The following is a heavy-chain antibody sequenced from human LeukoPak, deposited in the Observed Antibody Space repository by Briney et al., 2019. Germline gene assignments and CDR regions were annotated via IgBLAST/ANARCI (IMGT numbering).Heavy chain of an antibody. V-gene: IGHV3-30-3*01. J-gene: IGHJ4*02. D-gene: IGHD6-13*01. CDR1: GFTFSSYA. CDR2: ISYDGSNK. CDR3: ARDRYVGAAAGPDY. Sequence: GGSLRLSCAASGFTFSSYAMHWVRQAPGKGLEWVAVISYDGSNKYYADSVKGRFTISRDNSKNTLYLQMNSLRAEDTAVYYCARDRYVGAAAGPDYWGQGTLVTVSS.